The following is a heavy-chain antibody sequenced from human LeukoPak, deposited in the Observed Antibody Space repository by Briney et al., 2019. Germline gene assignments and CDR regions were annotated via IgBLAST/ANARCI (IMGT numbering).Heavy chain of an antibody. CDR2: INHSGST. D-gene: IGHD3-22*01. Sequence: SETLSLTCAFYGGSLSGYYWSWIRQSPGKGLEWIGEINHSGSTNYNPSLKSRVTISVDTSKNQFSLKLSSVTAADTAVYYCARRLGYYYDSSGCYYWGQGTLVTVSS. V-gene: IGHV4-34*01. J-gene: IGHJ4*02. CDR3: ARRLGYYYDSSGCYY. CDR1: GGSLSGYY.